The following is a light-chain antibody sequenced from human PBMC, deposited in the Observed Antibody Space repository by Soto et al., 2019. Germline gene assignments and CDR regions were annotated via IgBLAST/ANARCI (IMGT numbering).Light chain of an antibody. CDR3: QQYGSLGT. CDR2: GAS. CDR1: QSVSNNY. J-gene: IGKJ1*01. V-gene: IGKV3-20*01. Sequence: EIVLTQSPGTLSLSPGERATLSCRASQSVSNNYLAWYQQKPGQAPRLLIYGASNTATGIPDRFSGSGSGTDFTLTISRLEPEDFAVYYCQQYGSLGTLGQGTKVDIK.